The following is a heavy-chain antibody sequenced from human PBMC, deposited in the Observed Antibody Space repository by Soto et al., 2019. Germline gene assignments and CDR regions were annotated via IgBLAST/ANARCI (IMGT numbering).Heavy chain of an antibody. CDR1: GYSFSDYY. CDR3: ARDSRSGYDYHSFAY. Sequence: QVHLVQSGAEVKKPGASVKVSCKASGYSFSDYYIHWVRQAPGQGLEWMGWISPNSGGTNYAPKFQGRVTMTRDSSITTAYMEVRTLKSDDTAVYFSARDSRSGYDYHSFAYSGQGSLVTVSS. D-gene: IGHD5-12*01. J-gene: IGHJ4*02. V-gene: IGHV1-2*02. CDR2: ISPNSGGT.